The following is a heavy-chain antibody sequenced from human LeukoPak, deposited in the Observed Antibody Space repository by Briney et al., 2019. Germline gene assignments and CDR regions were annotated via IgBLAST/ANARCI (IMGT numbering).Heavy chain of an antibody. CDR1: GFTFTTFA. CDR2: IVVDGGNT. V-gene: IGHV1-58*01. Sequence: SVKVSCKASGFTFTTFAVQWVRQARGQRLEWIGWIVVDGGNTHYAQKFQERVDINTDRSTNTVFMELRSLRSDDTAVYYCACGSGSYTEYFQHWGQGTLVTVSS. J-gene: IGHJ1*01. CDR3: ACGSGSYTEYFQH. D-gene: IGHD1-26*01.